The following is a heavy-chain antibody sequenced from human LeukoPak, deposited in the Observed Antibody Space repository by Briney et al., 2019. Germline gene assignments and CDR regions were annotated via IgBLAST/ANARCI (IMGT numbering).Heavy chain of an antibody. CDR3: ARAEIEAARPSFWYFDL. Sequence: ASVKVSCKASGYTFTGYYMHWVRQAPGQGLEWMGWINPNSGGTNYAQKFQGRVTMTRDTSISTAYMELSRLRPDDTAVYYCARAEIEAARPSFWYFDLWGRGTLVTVSS. CDR2: INPNSGGT. CDR1: GYTFTGYY. D-gene: IGHD6-6*01. V-gene: IGHV1-2*02. J-gene: IGHJ2*01.